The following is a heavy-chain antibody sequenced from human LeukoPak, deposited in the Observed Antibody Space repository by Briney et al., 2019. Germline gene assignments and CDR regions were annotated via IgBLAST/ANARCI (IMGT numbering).Heavy chain of an antibody. J-gene: IGHJ6*03. V-gene: IGHV3-48*01. CDR3: ARDGPTVVTPHYYYYYMDV. CDR2: ISGSTRTI. D-gene: IGHD4-23*01. CDR1: GFTFSSYS. Sequence: GGSLRLSCAASGFTFSSYSMNWVRQAPGKGLEWISYISGSTRTIYYADSVKGRFTISRDNAKNSLYLQMNSLRAEDTAVYYCARDGPTVVTPHYYYYYMDVWGKGTTVTISS.